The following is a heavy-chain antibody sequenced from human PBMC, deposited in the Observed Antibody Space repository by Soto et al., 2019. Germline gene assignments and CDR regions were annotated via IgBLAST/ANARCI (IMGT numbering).Heavy chain of an antibody. CDR3: ARVPDY. J-gene: IGHJ4*02. D-gene: IGHD2-2*01. V-gene: IGHV4-30-2*01. CDR1: GGSISSGGYS. Sequence: SETLSLTCAVSGGSISSGGYSWSWIRQPPGKGLEWIGYMYHSGSTYYNSSLKSRVTISIDRSKNQFSLKLSSVTAADTAVYYCARVPDYGGQGILVTAS. CDR2: MYHSGST.